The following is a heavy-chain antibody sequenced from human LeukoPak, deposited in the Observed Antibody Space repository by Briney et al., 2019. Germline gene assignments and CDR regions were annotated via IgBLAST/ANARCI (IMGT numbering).Heavy chain of an antibody. CDR1: GGSISSYY. D-gene: IGHD5-24*01. V-gene: IGHV4-59*01. J-gene: IGHJ5*02. CDR2: IYYSGST. Sequence: SETLSLTCTVSGGSISSYYWSWIRQPPGKGLEWIGYIYYSGSTNYNPSLKSRVTISVDTSKNQFSLKLSSVTAADTAVYYCARAKDGYNNWFDPWGQGTLVTASS. CDR3: ARAKDGYNNWFDP.